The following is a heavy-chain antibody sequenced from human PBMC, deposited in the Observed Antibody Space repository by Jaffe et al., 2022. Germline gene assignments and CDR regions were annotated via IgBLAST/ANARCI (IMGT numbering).Heavy chain of an antibody. CDR2: INPNSGGT. CDR1: GYTFTGYY. D-gene: IGHD4-17*01. CDR3: ARDPTTVTANAYYYYYMDV. V-gene: IGHV1-2*06. J-gene: IGHJ6*03. Sequence: QVQLVQSGAEVKKPGASVKVSCKASGYTFTGYYMHWVRQAPGQGLEWMGRINPNSGGTNYAQKFQGRVTMTRDTSISTAYMELSRLRSDDTAVYYCARDPTTVTANAYYYYYMDVWGKGTTVTVSS.